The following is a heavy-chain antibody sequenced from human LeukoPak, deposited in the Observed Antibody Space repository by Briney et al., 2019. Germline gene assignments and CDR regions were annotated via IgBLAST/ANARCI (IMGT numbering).Heavy chain of an antibody. V-gene: IGHV4-59*01. D-gene: IGHD4-23*01. CDR3: ARSTVVTPEFDP. Sequence: PSETLSLTCTVSGGSISSYYWSWIRQPPGKGLEWIGYIYYSGSTNYNPSLKSRVTISVDTSKNQFSLKLSSVTAADTAVYYCARSTVVTPEFDPWGQGTLVTVSS. J-gene: IGHJ5*02. CDR2: IYYSGST. CDR1: GGSISSYY.